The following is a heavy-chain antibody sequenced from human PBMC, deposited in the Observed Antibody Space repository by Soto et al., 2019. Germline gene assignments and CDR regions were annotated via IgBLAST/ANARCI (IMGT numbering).Heavy chain of an antibody. CDR1: GGSIISGDYY. J-gene: IGHJ6*02. Sequence: PSETLSLTCTVSGGSIISGDYYWSWIRQPPGKGLEWIGYIYYSGSTYYNPSLKSRVTISVDTSKNQFSLKLSSVTAADTAVYYCARDEYSNTYYYGMDVWGQGTTVTVSS. CDR3: ARDEYSNTYYYGMDV. V-gene: IGHV4-30-4*01. CDR2: IYYSGST. D-gene: IGHD4-4*01.